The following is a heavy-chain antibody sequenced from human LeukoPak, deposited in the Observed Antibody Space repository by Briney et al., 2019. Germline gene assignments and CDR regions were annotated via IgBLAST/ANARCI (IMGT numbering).Heavy chain of an antibody. CDR3: ARDFDMGITPGDDFDF. J-gene: IGHJ4*02. Sequence: GSLRLSCAASGFRFSKYWMHWVRQTPGEGLVWVARIKEDGTYTSYADSVKGRFTISRDNARNTVFLQMNSLRAEDTAVYYCARDFDMGITPGDDFDFWGQGTLVTVSS. CDR2: IKEDGTYT. CDR1: GFRFSKYW. D-gene: IGHD3-9*01. V-gene: IGHV3-74*01.